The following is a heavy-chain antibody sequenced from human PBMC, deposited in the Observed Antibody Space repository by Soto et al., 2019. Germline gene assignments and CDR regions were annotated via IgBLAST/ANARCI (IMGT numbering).Heavy chain of an antibody. Sequence: GASVKVSCKASGYTFTSYDMHWVRQAPGQRLEWMGWINAGNGNTKYSQKFQGRVTMTRNTSISTAYMELSSLRSEDTAVYYCARTLYGDNVDYWGQGTLVTVYS. CDR3: ARTLYGDNVDY. V-gene: IGHV1-3*01. CDR1: GYTFTSYD. D-gene: IGHD4-17*01. CDR2: INAGNGNT. J-gene: IGHJ4*02.